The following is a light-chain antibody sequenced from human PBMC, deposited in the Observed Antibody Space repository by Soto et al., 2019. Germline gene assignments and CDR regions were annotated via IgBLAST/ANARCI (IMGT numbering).Light chain of an antibody. Sequence: ETVLTQSPGTLSLSPGERATLSCRASQSVSSSYLAWYQQKPGQAPRLLIYGASSRATGIPDRFSGSGSGTDFTLTISRLEPDDFAVYYCHQYGSSPAFGGGTKVEI. J-gene: IGKJ4*01. V-gene: IGKV3-20*01. CDR3: HQYGSSPA. CDR1: QSVSSSY. CDR2: GAS.